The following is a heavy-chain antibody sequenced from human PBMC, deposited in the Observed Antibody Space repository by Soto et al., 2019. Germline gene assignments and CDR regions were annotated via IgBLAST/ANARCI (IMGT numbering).Heavy chain of an antibody. V-gene: IGHV4-59*01. D-gene: IGHD2-15*01. Sequence: QVQLQESGPGLVKPSETLSLTCTVSGDSISTSYYTWIRQSPGKGLAWIGNIYDRAITNYSTSVRSRVTISADTCKHQFSLRLPSVTAADTAVYYCARSSPRIGGFDIWGQGTMVTVSS. CDR1: GDSISTSY. CDR3: ARSSPRIGGFDI. CDR2: IYDRAIT. J-gene: IGHJ3*02.